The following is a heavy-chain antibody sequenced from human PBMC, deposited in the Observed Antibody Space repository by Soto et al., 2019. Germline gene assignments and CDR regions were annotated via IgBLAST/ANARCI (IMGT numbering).Heavy chain of an antibody. CDR1: GGSITSYY. V-gene: IGHV4-59*01. Sequence: QVQLQESGPGLVKPSETLSLTCSVSGGSITSYYWSWIRQPPGKGLEWIGYIYYSGSTNYNPSLKSRVTISVDTSKNQFSLKLSSVTAADTAVYYSARRGAYCGGDCYFDLWGRGTLVTVSS. CDR3: ARRGAYCGGDCYFDL. CDR2: IYYSGST. J-gene: IGHJ2*01. D-gene: IGHD2-21*01.